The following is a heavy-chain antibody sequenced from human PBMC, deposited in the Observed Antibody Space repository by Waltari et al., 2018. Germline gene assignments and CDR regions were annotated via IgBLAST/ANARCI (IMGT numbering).Heavy chain of an antibody. CDR3: ARGPSIKWELPGFFDT. D-gene: IGHD1-26*01. Sequence: QVRLQESGPGLVKPSQTLALPCTVSGGSLSGLYWSWIRLSPGKGLGWIGFIYTTGGTNYNPAFKNRVTMSADTSRGQFSLRLTSLSASDTATYYCARGPSIKWELPGFFDTWGQGILVTVSS. V-gene: IGHV4-4*09. J-gene: IGHJ4*02. CDR1: GGSLSGLY. CDR2: IYTTGGT.